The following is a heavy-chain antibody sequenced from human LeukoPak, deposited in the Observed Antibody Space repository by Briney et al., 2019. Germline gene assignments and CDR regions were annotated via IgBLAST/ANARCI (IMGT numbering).Heavy chain of an antibody. V-gene: IGHV1-69*05. CDR3: ARGSSAVNWFDP. Sequence: GASVKVSCKASGGTFSSYAISWVRQAPGQGLEWMGGIIPIFGTANYAQKFQGRVTITTDESTSTAYMELSSLRSEDTAVYYCARGSSAVNWFDPWGQGTLVTVSS. CDR1: GGTFSSYA. J-gene: IGHJ5*02. CDR2: IIPIFGTA. D-gene: IGHD6-13*01.